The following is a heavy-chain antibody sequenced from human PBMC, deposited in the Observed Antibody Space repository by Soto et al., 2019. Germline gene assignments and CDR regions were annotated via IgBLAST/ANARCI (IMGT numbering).Heavy chain of an antibody. D-gene: IGHD3-3*01. CDR2: ISYDGSNK. V-gene: IGHV3-30*18. J-gene: IGHJ5*02. Sequence: QVQLVESGGGVVQPGRSLRLSCAASGFTFSSYGMHWVRQAPGKGLEWVEVISYDGSNKYYADSVKGRFTISRDNSKNTLYLQMNSLGGADTAVYYCAKDLYDCWRGNPPNNWYDPWGQGTLVTVSA. CDR3: AKDLYDCWRGNPPNNWYDP. CDR1: GFTFSSYG.